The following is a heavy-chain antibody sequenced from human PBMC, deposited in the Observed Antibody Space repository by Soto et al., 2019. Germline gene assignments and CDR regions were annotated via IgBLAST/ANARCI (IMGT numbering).Heavy chain of an antibody. CDR2: MSYDGSHI. Sequence: QVHLVESGGTVVQPGRSLRLSCAASGFTFSSFTIHWVRQGPGTGLEWVAVMSYDGSHIYYADSVEGRFTISRDNSKNTLYLQRDSMRFEYTAVYYCARGVVGGSSFYSVDYWGQGTLVIVSS. J-gene: IGHJ4*02. CDR1: GFTFSSFT. D-gene: IGHD6-6*01. V-gene: IGHV3-30-3*01. CDR3: ARGVVGGSSFYSVDY.